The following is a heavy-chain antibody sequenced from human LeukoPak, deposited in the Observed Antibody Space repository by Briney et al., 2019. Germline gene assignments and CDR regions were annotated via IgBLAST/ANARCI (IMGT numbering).Heavy chain of an antibody. CDR3: ARLRLRYDSNGYSTSYEAVDI. J-gene: IGHJ3*02. Sequence: PSETLSLTCTVSGYSISSTYYWSWIRQPPGKGLEWIGYISDSGSTDYNPSLKSRVTMSVDTSINQFSLKLSSVTAADTAVYYCARLRLRYDSNGYSTSYEAVDIWGQGTVVTVSS. V-gene: IGHV4-59*08. CDR1: GYSISSTYY. CDR2: ISDSGST. D-gene: IGHD3-22*01.